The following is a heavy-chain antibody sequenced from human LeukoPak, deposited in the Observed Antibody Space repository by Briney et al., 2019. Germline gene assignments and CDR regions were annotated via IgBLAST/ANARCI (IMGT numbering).Heavy chain of an antibody. V-gene: IGHV4-4*07. CDR2: IYTSGST. CDR1: GGSISSYY. D-gene: IGHD1-26*01. CDR3: AREVGAVGSRDFYYYYYMDV. J-gene: IGHJ6*03. Sequence: SETLSLTCTVSGGSISSYYWSWIRQPAGKGLGWIGRIYTSGSTNYNPSLKSRVTMSVDTSKNQFSLKLSSVTAADTAVYYCAREVGAVGSRDFYYYYYMDVWGKGTTVTVSS.